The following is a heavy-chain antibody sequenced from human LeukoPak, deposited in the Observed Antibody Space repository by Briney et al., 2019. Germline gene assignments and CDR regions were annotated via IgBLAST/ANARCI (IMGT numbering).Heavy chain of an antibody. CDR3: AREEKADYGLFDY. V-gene: IGHV3-21*01. Sequence: GGSLRLSCAASGFTFSSYSMNWVRQAPGKGLEWVSSISSSSSYIYYADSVKGRFTISRDNAKNSLYLQMNSLRAEDTAVYYCAREEKADYGLFDYWGQGTLVTVSS. CDR2: ISSSSSYI. CDR1: GFTFSSYS. D-gene: IGHD4-17*01. J-gene: IGHJ4*02.